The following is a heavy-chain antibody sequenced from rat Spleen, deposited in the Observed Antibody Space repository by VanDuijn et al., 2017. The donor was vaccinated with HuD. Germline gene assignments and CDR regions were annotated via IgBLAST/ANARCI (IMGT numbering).Heavy chain of an antibody. CDR1: GYSITSNY. J-gene: IGHJ4*01. Sequence: EVQLQESGPGLVKPSQSLSLTCSVTGYSITSNYWGWIRKFPGNKMEWMGYISYSGSTSYNPYLKSRISITRDTSKNQFFLQLNSVTTEDTATYYCAIYYYYSSYGVMDAWGQGASVTVSS. CDR3: AIYYYYSSYGVMDA. D-gene: IGHD1-2*01. V-gene: IGHV3-1*01. CDR2: ISYSGST.